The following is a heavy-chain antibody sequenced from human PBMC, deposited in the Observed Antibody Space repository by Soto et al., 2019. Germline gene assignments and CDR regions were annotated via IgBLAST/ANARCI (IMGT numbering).Heavy chain of an antibody. J-gene: IGHJ6*02. D-gene: IGHD2-2*01. V-gene: IGHV4-34*01. Sequence: PSETLSLTCAVYGGSFSGYYWSWIRQPPGKGLEWIGEINHSGSTNYNPSLKSRVTISVDTSKNQFSLKLSSVTAADTAVYYCARVLSRYFYYYYGMDVWGQGATVTVSS. CDR2: INHSGST. CDR1: GGSFSGYY. CDR3: ARVLSRYFYYYYGMDV.